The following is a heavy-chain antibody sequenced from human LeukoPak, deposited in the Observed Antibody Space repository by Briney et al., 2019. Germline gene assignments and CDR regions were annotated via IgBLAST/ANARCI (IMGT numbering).Heavy chain of an antibody. D-gene: IGHD1-26*01. V-gene: IGHV3-53*01. Sequence: GGSLRLSCAASGFIVSNYYMTWVRQAPGKGLEWISVIYRGGSTYYADSVKGRFTISRDHPKNTLYFEMNSLRAEDTAVYYCARLSGSFLDYWGQGTLVTVSS. CDR1: GFIVSNYY. CDR3: ARLSGSFLDY. CDR2: IYRGGST. J-gene: IGHJ4*02.